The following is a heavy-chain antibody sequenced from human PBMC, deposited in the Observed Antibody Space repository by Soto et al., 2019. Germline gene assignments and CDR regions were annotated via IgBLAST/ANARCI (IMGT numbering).Heavy chain of an antibody. CDR2: IIPIFGTA. Sequence: QVQLVQSGAEVKKPGSSVNVSCKASGGTFSSYAISWVRQAPGQGLEWMGGIIPIFGTANYAQKFQGRVTITADESTSTAYMELSSLRSEDTAVYYCARDYYDSSGYYPYYYGMDVWGQGTTVTVSS. J-gene: IGHJ6*02. CDR3: ARDYYDSSGYYPYYYGMDV. V-gene: IGHV1-69*12. D-gene: IGHD3-22*01. CDR1: GGTFSSYA.